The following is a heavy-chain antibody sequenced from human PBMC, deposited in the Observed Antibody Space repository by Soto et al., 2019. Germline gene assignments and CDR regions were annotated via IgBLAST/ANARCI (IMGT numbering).Heavy chain of an antibody. Sequence: QVQLVESGGGVVQPGRSLRLSCAASGFTFSAYGIHWVRQAPGKGLEWVAVISHDGSNTNYADSVKGRFTFSRDNSKDRVYLQMNSLRAEDTAVYYCAKDTYYYSSSGSYDFDSSGQGTLVTVSS. V-gene: IGHV3-30*18. CDR2: ISHDGSNT. CDR1: GFTFSAYG. J-gene: IGHJ4*02. D-gene: IGHD3-22*01. CDR3: AKDTYYYSSSGSYDFDS.